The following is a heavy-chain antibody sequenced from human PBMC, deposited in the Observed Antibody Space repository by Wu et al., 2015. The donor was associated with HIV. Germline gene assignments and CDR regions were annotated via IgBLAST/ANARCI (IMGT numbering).Heavy chain of an antibody. J-gene: IGHJ5*02. V-gene: IGHV1-18*01. CDR2: INAYHRDT. CDR1: NYTFSSYG. Sequence: QVQLVQSGAEVKKPGASVKVSCKSFNYTFSSYGIDWVRQAPGQRLEWLGRINAYHRDTNYAQKFQGRVTMTRNTSINTAYMELSSLRSEDTAVYYCARGQGGYFDTRGYYYAGVSWFDPWGQGTLVTVSS. CDR3: ARGQGGYFDTRGYYYAGVSWFDP. D-gene: IGHD3-22*01.